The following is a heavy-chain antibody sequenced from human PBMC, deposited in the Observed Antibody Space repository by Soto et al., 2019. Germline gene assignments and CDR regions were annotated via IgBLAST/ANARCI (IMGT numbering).Heavy chain of an antibody. Sequence: QVQLVDSGGGVVQPGRSLRLSCAASGFTFSTNAMHWVRQAPGKGLEWVAVISYDGSNKYYADSVKGRFTISRDNSKNSLYLQMDSLRAEDTAVYYCAKGHGSAWYHFDYWGQGTLVTVSS. J-gene: IGHJ4*02. CDR2: ISYDGSNK. CDR1: GFTFSTNA. D-gene: IGHD6-19*01. CDR3: AKGHGSAWYHFDY. V-gene: IGHV3-30-3*01.